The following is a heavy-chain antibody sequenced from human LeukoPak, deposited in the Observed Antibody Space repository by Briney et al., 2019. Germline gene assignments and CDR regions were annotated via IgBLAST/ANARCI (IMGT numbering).Heavy chain of an antibody. CDR2: IRVSAYRT. CDR3: AKDGGGINAVDVFDI. D-gene: IGHD3-10*01. J-gene: IGHJ3*02. Sequence: RGSLRLSRAASGFTLCRYETNSVPHAPGKRLERVSSIRVSAYRTYYADSLKGRFTYSRDNSKTTPYLRMNSLIAQDTPVYYCAKDGGGINAVDVFDIWGEGTMVTVSS. V-gene: IGHV3-23*01. CDR1: GFTLCRYE.